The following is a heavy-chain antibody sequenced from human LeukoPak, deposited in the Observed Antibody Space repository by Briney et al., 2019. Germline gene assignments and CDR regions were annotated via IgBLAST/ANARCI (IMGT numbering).Heavy chain of an antibody. D-gene: IGHD2-2*01. CDR3: ARDEVACSSTNCYFVY. Sequence: PGGSLRFSCAASGFTFSAYSLNWVRQAPGKGLEWVSFISSSSSSIYYADSVKGRFTISRDNAKNSLYLQVNSLRAEDTAVYYCARDEVACSSTNCYFVYWGQGTLVTVSS. V-gene: IGHV3-21*01. CDR2: ISSSSSSI. CDR1: GFTFSAYS. J-gene: IGHJ4*02.